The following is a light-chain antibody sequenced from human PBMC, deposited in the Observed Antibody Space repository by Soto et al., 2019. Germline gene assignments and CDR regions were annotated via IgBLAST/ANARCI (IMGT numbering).Light chain of an antibody. V-gene: IGLV2-14*01. CDR3: SSYTGSSTLVV. CDR1: SSDVGGYNY. CDR2: DVS. Sequence: QSALTQPASVSGSPGQSITISCTGTSSDVGGYNYVSWYQQHPGKAPKLMIYDVSDRPSGVSNRFSCSKSGNTASLTISRIQAEDEADYYCSSYTGSSTLVVFGGGTKLTVL. J-gene: IGLJ2*01.